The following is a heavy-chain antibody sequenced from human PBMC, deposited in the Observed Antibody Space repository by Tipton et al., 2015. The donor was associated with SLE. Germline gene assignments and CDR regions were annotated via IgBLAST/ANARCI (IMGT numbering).Heavy chain of an antibody. D-gene: IGHD5-12*01. J-gene: IGHJ4*02. Sequence: LRLSCTVSGGSISSYYWSWIRQPPGKGLEWIGYIYYSGSTNYNPSLKSRVTMSVDTSKNQFSLKLSSVTAADTAVYYCARRLTRYSGYDYFDYWGQGTLVTVSS. CDR1: GGSISSYY. CDR3: ARRLTRYSGYDYFDY. CDR2: IYYSGST. V-gene: IGHV4-59*08.